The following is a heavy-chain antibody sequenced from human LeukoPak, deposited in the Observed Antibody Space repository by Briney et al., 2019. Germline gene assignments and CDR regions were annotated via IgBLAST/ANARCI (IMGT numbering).Heavy chain of an antibody. J-gene: IGHJ6*02. V-gene: IGHV3-30-3*01. CDR3: ARVVDTAMVIYYYYYGMDV. D-gene: IGHD5-18*01. CDR1: GFTFSSYA. Sequence: PGRSLRRSCAASGFTFSSYAMHWVRHAPGKGLEWVAVISYDGSNKYYADSVKGRFTISRDNSKNTLYLQMNSLRAEDTAVYYCARVVDTAMVIYYYYYGMDVWGQGTTVTVSS. CDR2: ISYDGSNK.